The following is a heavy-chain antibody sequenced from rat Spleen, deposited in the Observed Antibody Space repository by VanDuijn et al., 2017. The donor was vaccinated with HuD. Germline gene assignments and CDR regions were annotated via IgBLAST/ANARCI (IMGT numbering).Heavy chain of an antibody. CDR2: IDRAGNT. V-gene: IGHV3-3*01. J-gene: IGHJ3*01. CDR3: AAGRYNWNWFAY. Sequence: EVQLQESGPGLVKPSQSLSLTCSVTGYSIASSYRWTWIRKFPGSRLAWMGYIDRAGNTNYNPSLKSRISITRDTSKNQFFLQVNSVTTEDTATYYCAAGRYNWNWFAYWGQGTLVTVSS. D-gene: IGHD1-5*01. CDR1: GYSIASSYR.